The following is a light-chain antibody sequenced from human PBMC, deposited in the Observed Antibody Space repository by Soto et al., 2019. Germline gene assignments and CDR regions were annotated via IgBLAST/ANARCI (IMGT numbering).Light chain of an antibody. J-gene: IGKJ4*01. CDR2: AAS. CDR1: QSISNH. CDR3: QQSYSMPLT. Sequence: DIQMTQSPSSLSASVEDRVIITCRASQSISNHLNWYQQRPGKAPKLLIFAASSLQSGVPSRFSGSRSGPDFTLTISSLQPEDFATYYCQQSYSMPLTFGGGTKVDIK. V-gene: IGKV1-39*01.